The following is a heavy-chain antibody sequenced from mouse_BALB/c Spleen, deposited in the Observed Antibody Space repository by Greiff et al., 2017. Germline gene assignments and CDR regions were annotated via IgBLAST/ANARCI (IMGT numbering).Heavy chain of an antibody. CDR1: GFTFSSYA. J-gene: IGHJ2*01. V-gene: IGHV5-6-5*01. CDR2: ISSGGST. CDR3: ARTGTYYRYDVYFDY. D-gene: IGHD2-14*01. Sequence: VQLKESGGGLVKPGGSLKLSCAASGFTFSSYAMSWVRQTPEKRLEWVASISSGGSTYYPDSVKGRFTISRDNARNILYLQMSSLRSEDTAMYYCARTGTYYRYDVYFDYWGQGTTLTVSS.